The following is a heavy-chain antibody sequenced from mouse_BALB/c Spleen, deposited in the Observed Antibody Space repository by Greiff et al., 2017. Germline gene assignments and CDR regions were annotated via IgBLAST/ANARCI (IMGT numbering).Heavy chain of an antibody. D-gene: IGHD1-1*01. V-gene: IGHV5-12-1*01. CDR3: ARPYGSSWGFAY. CDR1: GFAFSSYD. Sequence: EVKLVESGGGLVQPGGSRKLSCAASGFAFSSYDMSWVRQTPEKRLEWVAYISSGGGSTYYPDTVKGRFTISRDNAKNTLYLQMSSLKSEDTAMYYCARPYGSSWGFAYWGQGTLVTVSA. J-gene: IGHJ3*01. CDR2: ISSGGGST.